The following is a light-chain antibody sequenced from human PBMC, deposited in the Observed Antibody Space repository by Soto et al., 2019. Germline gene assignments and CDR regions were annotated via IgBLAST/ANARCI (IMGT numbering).Light chain of an antibody. Sequence: LLTQSPATLCSFPGDRVTLSCRASQAVNTRLAWYQHKPGQAPRLLIYLASNRAAGVPARFSGSGSGTDFTLTISDVEPEDFAAYYCHQRQSWPRTFGQGTKVDIK. CDR2: LAS. CDR1: QAVNTR. V-gene: IGKV3-11*01. CDR3: HQRQSWPRT. J-gene: IGKJ1*01.